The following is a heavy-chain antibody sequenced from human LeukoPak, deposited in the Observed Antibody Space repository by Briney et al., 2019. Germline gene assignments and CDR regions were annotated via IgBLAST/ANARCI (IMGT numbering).Heavy chain of an antibody. CDR2: IIPIFGTA. CDR1: GGTFSSYA. Sequence: GSSVKVSCKASGGTFSSYAISWVRQAPGQGLEWMGGIIPIFGTANYAQKFQGRVTITADKSTSTAYMELSSLRSEDTAVYYCARVTGYVIEDNFDYWGQGTLVTVSS. CDR3: ARVTGYVIEDNFDY. D-gene: IGHD2-15*01. J-gene: IGHJ4*02. V-gene: IGHV1-69*06.